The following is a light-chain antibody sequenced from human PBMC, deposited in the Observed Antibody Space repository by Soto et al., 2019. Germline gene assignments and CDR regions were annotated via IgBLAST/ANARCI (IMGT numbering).Light chain of an antibody. CDR1: QTVRINY. J-gene: IGKJ5*01. Sequence: TQSVSPRETATLSCQASQTVRINYLAWYQQKPGQAPRLLIYDASSRATGIPARFSGSASGTVFTLTISRLEPDDFAVYCCQQRSNFPVITFGQVTLLEIK. CDR3: QQRSNFPVIT. V-gene: IGKV3D-20*02. CDR2: DAS.